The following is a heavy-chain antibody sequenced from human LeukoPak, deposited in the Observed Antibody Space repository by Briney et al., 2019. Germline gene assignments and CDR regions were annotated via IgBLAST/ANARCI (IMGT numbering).Heavy chain of an antibody. D-gene: IGHD2-15*01. Sequence: PGESLKISCKGSGYSFTSYWISWVRQMPGKGLXXXXXXXXXDSYTNYSPSFQGHVTISADKSISTAYLQWSSLKASDTAMYYCARHGYCSGGSCYSSRAFGYWGQGTLVTVSS. CDR3: ARHGYCSGGSCYSSRAFGY. J-gene: IGHJ4*02. V-gene: IGHV5-10-1*01. CDR2: XXXXDSYT. CDR1: GYSFTSYW.